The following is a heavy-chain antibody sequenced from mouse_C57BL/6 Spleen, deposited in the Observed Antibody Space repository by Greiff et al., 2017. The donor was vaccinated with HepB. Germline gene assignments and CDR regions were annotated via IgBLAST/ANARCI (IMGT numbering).Heavy chain of an antibody. V-gene: IGHV5-9*01. J-gene: IGHJ3*01. CDR2: ISGGGGNT. Sequence: EVQVVESGGGLVKPGGSLILCCGASGFSFSSYTLSWVRQTPEKRLEWVATISGGGGNTYYPDSVKGRFTISRDNAKNTLYLQMSSLRSGDTALYYCAIYPFGYWGQGALFSVSA. CDR3: AIYPFGY. D-gene: IGHD1-3*01. CDR1: GFSFSSYT.